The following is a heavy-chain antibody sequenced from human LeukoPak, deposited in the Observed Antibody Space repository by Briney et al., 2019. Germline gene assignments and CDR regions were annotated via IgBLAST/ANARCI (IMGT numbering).Heavy chain of an antibody. CDR3: AKAVSFDY. V-gene: IGHV6-1*01. CDR1: GDSFSSNSAA. J-gene: IGHJ4*02. Sequence: SQTLSLTCAISGDSFSSNSAAWHWIRQSPSRGLEWLGRTCYRSKLYNDYAISVKSLITINPDTSKNQFSLQLNSVSPEDTAVYYCAKAVSFDYWGQGTLVTVSS. D-gene: IGHD3-16*02. CDR2: TCYRSKLYN.